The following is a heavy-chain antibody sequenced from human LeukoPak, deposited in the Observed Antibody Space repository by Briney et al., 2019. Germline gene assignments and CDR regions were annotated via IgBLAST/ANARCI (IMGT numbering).Heavy chain of an antibody. V-gene: IGHV3-48*03. CDR2: ISSSGSTI. CDR1: GFTFSSYE. Sequence: GGSLRLSCAASGFTFSSYEMNWVRQAPGKGLEWVSYISSSGSTIYYADSVKGRFTISRDNAKNSLYLQMNSLRAEDTAVYYCARDMGLVAGSYFDYWGQGTLVTVSS. D-gene: IGHD6-19*01. J-gene: IGHJ4*02. CDR3: ARDMGLVAGSYFDY.